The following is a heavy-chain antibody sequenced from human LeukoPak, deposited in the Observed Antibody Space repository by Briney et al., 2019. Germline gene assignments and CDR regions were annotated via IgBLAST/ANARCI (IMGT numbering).Heavy chain of an antibody. CDR2: IYYSGDT. J-gene: IGHJ6*03. CDR1: GGSITSSSYF. V-gene: IGHV4-39*07. Sequence: SETLSLTCTVSGGSITSSSYFWGWVRQPPGKGLEWIANIYYSGDTYYNPSLKSRVTISLNTSSTQFSLKLSSVTAADTAVYYCARGYDSNGYIYYYYYMDVWGKGTTVTVSS. D-gene: IGHD3-22*01. CDR3: ARGYDSNGYIYYYYYMDV.